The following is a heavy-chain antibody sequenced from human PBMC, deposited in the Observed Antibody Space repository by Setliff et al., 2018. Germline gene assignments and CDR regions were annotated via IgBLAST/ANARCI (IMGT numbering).Heavy chain of an antibody. CDR3: ARDFRGTVVGDAFDI. J-gene: IGHJ3*02. V-gene: IGHV1-69*13. CDR1: GGTLSSYA. CDR2: IIPIFGTA. Sequence: GASVKVSCKASGGTLSSYAISWVRQAPGQGLEWMGGIIPIFGTANYAQKFQGRVTITADESTSTAYMELSSLRSEDTAVYYCARDFRGTVVGDAFDIWGQGTMVTVSS. D-gene: IGHD1-26*01.